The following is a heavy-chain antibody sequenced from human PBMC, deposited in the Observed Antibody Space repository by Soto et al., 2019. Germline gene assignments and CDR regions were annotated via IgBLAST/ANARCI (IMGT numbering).Heavy chain of an antibody. D-gene: IGHD6-13*01. J-gene: IGHJ6*03. Sequence: SETLSLTCAVYGGSFSGYYWSWIRQPPGKGLEWIGEINHSGSTNYNPSLKSRVTISVDTSKNQFSLKLSSVTAADTAVYYCARLAAAGIYYYYYMDVWGKGTTVTVPS. CDR3: ARLAAAGIYYYYYMDV. CDR1: GGSFSGYY. CDR2: INHSGST. V-gene: IGHV4-34*01.